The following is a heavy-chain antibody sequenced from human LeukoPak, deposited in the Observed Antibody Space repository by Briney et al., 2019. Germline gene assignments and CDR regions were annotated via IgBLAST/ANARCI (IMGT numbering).Heavy chain of an antibody. CDR1: GFTFSSYA. CDR3: ARASGYDVFDY. Sequence: SGGSLRLSCAASGFTFSSYAMSWVRQAPGKGLEWVSAISGSGGSTYYADSVKGRFTIPRDNSKNTLYLQMNSLRAEDTAVYYCARASGYDVFDYWGQGTLVTVSS. D-gene: IGHD5-12*01. J-gene: IGHJ4*02. CDR2: ISGSGGST. V-gene: IGHV3-23*01.